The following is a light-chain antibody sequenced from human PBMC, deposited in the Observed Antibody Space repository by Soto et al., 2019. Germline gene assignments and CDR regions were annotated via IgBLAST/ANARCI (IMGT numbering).Light chain of an antibody. CDR3: QQYGSSPRT. Sequence: EIVLTQSPGTLSLSPGERATLSCRASQSGSSSVLAWYQQTVGQAPRLLIYGASSRAAGIPDRFSGSGSGTDFTLTISRLEPEDFAVYYWQQYGSSPRTFGQGTRVEIK. V-gene: IGKV3-20*01. CDR1: QSGSSSV. J-gene: IGKJ5*01. CDR2: GAS.